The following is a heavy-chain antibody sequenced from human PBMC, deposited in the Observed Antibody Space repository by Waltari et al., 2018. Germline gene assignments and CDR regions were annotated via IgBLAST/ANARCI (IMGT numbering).Heavy chain of an antibody. D-gene: IGHD3-22*01. CDR3: VLDSSGYWDY. CDR2: ISGSGGST. J-gene: IGHJ4*02. V-gene: IGHV3-23*01. CDR1: GFTFSSNA. Sequence: EVQLLESGGGLVQPGGSLRLSCAASGFTFSSNAMSWVRQAPGKGLEWVSAISGSGGSTYYADSVKGRFTISRDNSKNTLYLQMNSLRAEDTAVYYCVLDSSGYWDYWGQGTLVTVSS.